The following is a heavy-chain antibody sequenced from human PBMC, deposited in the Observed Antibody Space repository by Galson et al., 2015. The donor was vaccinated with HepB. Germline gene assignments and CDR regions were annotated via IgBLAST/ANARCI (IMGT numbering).Heavy chain of an antibody. CDR3: ARGSGSYTFWFDP. V-gene: IGHV3-21*01. J-gene: IGHJ5*02. Sequence: SLRLSCAASGFTFSSYSMNWVRQAPGKGLEWVSSISSSSSYIYYADSVKGRFTISRDNAKNSLYLQMNSLRAEDTAVYYCARGSGSYTFWFDPWGQGTLVTVSS. D-gene: IGHD1-26*01. CDR1: GFTFSSYS. CDR2: ISSSSSYI.